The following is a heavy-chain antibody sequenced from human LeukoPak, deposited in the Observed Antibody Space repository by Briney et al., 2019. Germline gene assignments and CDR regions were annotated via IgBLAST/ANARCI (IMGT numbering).Heavy chain of an antibody. J-gene: IGHJ4*02. V-gene: IGHV4-30-4*01. CDR1: GGSIGSADYY. Sequence: SETLSLTCTVSGGSIGSADYYSSWIRLPPWKGLEGIGYIYYSGSTLYNPSLKSRVTISLDMSKNQFSLKLNSVTAADTAVYYCARDRDVDMAMVDFDYWGQGTLVTVSS. D-gene: IGHD5-18*01. CDR2: IYYSGST. CDR3: ARDRDVDMAMVDFDY.